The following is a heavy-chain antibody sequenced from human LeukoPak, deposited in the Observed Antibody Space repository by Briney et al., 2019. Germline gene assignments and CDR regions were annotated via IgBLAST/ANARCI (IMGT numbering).Heavy chain of an antibody. CDR1: GYTFTSYG. J-gene: IGHJ4*02. CDR3: ARDYYDNSGYYSHTGGY. CDR2: INAYNGDT. V-gene: IGHV1-18*01. Sequence: VASVKVSCKASGYTFTSYGISWVRQAPRQGLKWMGWINAYNGDTNYAQKLQGRVTMTTDTSTSTAYMELRSLRSDDTAVYYCARDYYDNSGYYSHTGGYWGQGTLVTVSS. D-gene: IGHD3-22*01.